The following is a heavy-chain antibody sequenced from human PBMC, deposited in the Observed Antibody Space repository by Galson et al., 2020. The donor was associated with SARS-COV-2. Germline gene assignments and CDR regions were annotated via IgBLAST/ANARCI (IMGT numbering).Heavy chain of an antibody. Sequence: RGSLRLSCAASGFPFSSYWMHWVRQAPGKGLVWVSRINSDGSSTSYADSVQGRFTISRDNAKNTLYLQMNSLRAEDTAVYYCAKEYYYDSSGPLDAVDSWGQGTMVTVSS. CDR1: GFPFSSYW. V-gene: IGHV3-74*01. CDR3: AKEYYYDSSGPLDAVDS. CDR2: INSDGSST. J-gene: IGHJ3*02. D-gene: IGHD3-22*01.